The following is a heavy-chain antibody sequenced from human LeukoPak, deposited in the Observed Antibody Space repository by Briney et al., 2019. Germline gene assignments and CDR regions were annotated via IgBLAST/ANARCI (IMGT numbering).Heavy chain of an antibody. CDR1: GYTFTSYD. J-gene: IGHJ4*02. CDR3: ARGREWELPNSG. Sequence: ASVKVSCQASGYTFTSYDINWVRQATGRGLEWMGWMNPNSGNTGYAQKFQGRVTMTRNTSISTAYMELSSLRSEDTAVYYCARGREWELPNSGWGQGALVTVSS. D-gene: IGHD1-26*01. V-gene: IGHV1-8*01. CDR2: MNPNSGNT.